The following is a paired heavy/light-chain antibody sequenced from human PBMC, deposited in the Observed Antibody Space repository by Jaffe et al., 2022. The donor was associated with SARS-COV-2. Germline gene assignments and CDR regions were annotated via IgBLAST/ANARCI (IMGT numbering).Light chain of an antibody. J-gene: IGLJ1*01. CDR2: DVS. V-gene: IGLV2-14*03. CDR1: SSDTGGNNY. Sequence: QSALTQPASVSGSPGQSITISCTGTSSDTGGNNYVSWYRHHPGKAPKLIIYDVSNRPSGVSNRFSGSKSGNTASLTISGLQAEDEADYYCSSYISSTFPCVFGTGTTVTVL. CDR3: SSYISSTFPCV.
Heavy chain of an antibody. V-gene: IGHV3-23*04. CDR2: ISGSGDST. D-gene: IGHD6-13*01. Sequence: EVQLVESGGALVQPGGSLRLSCAASGFTFGEYAVNWVRQSPGKGLEWVSLISGSGDSTYYADSVKGRFTISRDNSKDTLYLQMNSLRADDTAVYYCAKGLGAQTQLHRSTWLKRRNPPPNSPYYYYMDVWGKGTTVTVS. J-gene: IGHJ6*03. CDR3: AKGLGAQTQLHRSTWLKRRNPPPNSPYYYYMDV. CDR1: GFTFGEYA.